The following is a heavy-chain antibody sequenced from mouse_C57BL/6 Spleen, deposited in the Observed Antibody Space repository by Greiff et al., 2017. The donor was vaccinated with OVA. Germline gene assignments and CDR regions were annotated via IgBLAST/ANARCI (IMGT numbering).Heavy chain of an antibody. CDR3: ARGPIYDGFSYYAMDY. Sequence: QVQLQQPGAELVKPGASVKMSCKASGYTFTSYWITWVKQRPGHGLEWIGDIYPGSGSTNYNAKFKSKATLTVDTSSRTAYMQLSSLTSEDSAVYYCARGPIYDGFSYYAMDYWGQGTSVTVSS. CDR2: IYPGSGST. V-gene: IGHV1-55*01. J-gene: IGHJ4*01. CDR1: GYTFTSYW. D-gene: IGHD2-3*01.